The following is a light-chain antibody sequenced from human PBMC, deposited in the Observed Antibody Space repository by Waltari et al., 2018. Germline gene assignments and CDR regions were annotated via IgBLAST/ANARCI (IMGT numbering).Light chain of an antibody. J-gene: IGKJ1*01. CDR3: QHYSHSSPWT. V-gene: IGKV1-5*01. CDR1: QSCSDW. CDR2: DVS. Sequence: DIQMTQSPSTLSASVGDRVTITCRASQSCSDWLAWYQQKPGKAPELLIFDVSTLKSGVPSRFSGRGSGTEFTLTISSLQPDDFATYYCQHYSHSSPWTFGQGTKVEIK.